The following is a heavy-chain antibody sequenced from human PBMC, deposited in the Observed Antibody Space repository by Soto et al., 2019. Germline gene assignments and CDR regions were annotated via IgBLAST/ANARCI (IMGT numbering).Heavy chain of an antibody. CDR1: GYTLTELS. Sequence: GASVKVSCKVSGYTLTELSMHWARQAPGEGLEWMGGFDPEDGETIYAQKFQGRVTMTEDTSTDTAYMELSSLRSEDTAVYYCATDPRWSYRLLDYWGQGTLVTVSS. J-gene: IGHJ4*02. D-gene: IGHD3-16*02. CDR3: ATDPRWSYRLLDY. V-gene: IGHV1-24*01. CDR2: FDPEDGET.